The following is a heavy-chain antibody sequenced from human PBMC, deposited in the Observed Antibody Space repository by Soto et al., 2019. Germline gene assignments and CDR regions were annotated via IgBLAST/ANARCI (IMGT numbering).Heavy chain of an antibody. CDR2: INGGGDSA. CDR3: ARGATIDY. J-gene: IGHJ4*02. V-gene: IGHV3-23*01. Sequence: GGSLRLSCAASGFTFSSYAMTWVRRAPGKGLEWVALINGGGDSAYYADSVKGRFTISRDNFKNTLFLQMNSLRGEDTAVYYCARGATIDYWGQGTLVTVSS. CDR1: GFTFSSYA.